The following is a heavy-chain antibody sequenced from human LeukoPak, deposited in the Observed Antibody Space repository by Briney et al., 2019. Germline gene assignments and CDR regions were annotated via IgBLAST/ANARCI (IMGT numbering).Heavy chain of an antibody. CDR3: AKGYYGSGSYGWFDY. CDR1: GFTFSSSA. Sequence: QSGGSLRLSCAASGFTFSSSAMSWVRQAPGKGLEWVSTISGSGDRTYYADSVKGRFTISRDNSKNTLFLHMNSLRAEDTAVYSCAKGYYGSGSYGWFDYWGQGTLVTVSS. CDR2: ISGSGDRT. J-gene: IGHJ4*02. V-gene: IGHV3-23*01. D-gene: IGHD3-10*01.